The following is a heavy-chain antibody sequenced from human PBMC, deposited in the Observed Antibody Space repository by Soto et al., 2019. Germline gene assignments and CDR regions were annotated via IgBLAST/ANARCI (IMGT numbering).Heavy chain of an antibody. J-gene: IGHJ4*02. V-gene: IGHV3-30*18. CDR2: ISYDGSNK. D-gene: IGHD3-22*01. Sequence: GGSLRLSCAASGFTFSSYGIHWVRQAPGKGLEWVAVISYDGSNKYYADSVKGRFTISRDNSKNTLYLQMNSLRAEDTAVYYCAKVLSTYDSSGYYLDYWGQGTLVTVSS. CDR3: AKVLSTYDSSGYYLDY. CDR1: GFTFSSYG.